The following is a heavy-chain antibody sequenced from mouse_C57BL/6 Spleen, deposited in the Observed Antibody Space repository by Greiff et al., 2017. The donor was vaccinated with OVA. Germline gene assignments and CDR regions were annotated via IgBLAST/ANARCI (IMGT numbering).Heavy chain of an antibody. CDR1: GFNIKDDY. Sequence: EVQLQESGAELVRPGASVKLSCTASGFNIKDDYMHWVKQRPEQGLEWIGWIDPENGDTEYASKFQGKATITADTSSNTAYLQLSSLTSEDTAVYYCTTGLRHAMDYWGQGTSVTVSS. CDR3: TTGLRHAMDY. J-gene: IGHJ4*01. D-gene: IGHD2-4*01. V-gene: IGHV14-4*01. CDR2: IDPENGDT.